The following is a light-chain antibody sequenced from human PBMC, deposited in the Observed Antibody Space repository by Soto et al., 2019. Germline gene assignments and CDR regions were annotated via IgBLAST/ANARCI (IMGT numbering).Light chain of an antibody. V-gene: IGKV3-15*01. CDR2: VAS. J-gene: IGKJ4*01. CDR1: KSVSSN. CDR3: QQYNVSPLT. Sequence: IVMTQSPATLSVSPGERATLSCRASKSVSSNLAWYQQKPGQTPKLLIYVASTRATGIPARFSCIGSGTELTLTISLLQSEDFAVYYCQQYNVSPLTCGGGTMVEFK.